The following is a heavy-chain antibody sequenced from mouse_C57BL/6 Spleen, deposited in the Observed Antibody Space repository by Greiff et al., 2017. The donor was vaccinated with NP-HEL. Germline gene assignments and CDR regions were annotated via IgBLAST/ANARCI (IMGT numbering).Heavy chain of an antibody. CDR3: ARQFFYYYGSSQYYFDY. V-gene: IGHV7-3*01. CDR2: IRNTANGYTT. J-gene: IGHJ2*01. D-gene: IGHD1-1*01. CDR1: GFTFTDYY. Sequence: EVKLVESGGGLVQPGGSLSLSCAASGFTFTDYYMSWVRQPPGKALEWLGFIRNTANGYTTEYSASVKGRFTISRDNSQSILYLQMNALRAEDSATYYCARQFFYYYGSSQYYFDYWGQGTTLTVSS.